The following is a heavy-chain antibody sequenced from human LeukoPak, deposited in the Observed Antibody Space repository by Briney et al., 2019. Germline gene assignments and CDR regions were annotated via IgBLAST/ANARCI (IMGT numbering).Heavy chain of an antibody. Sequence: EASVKVSCKASGYTFTGYYMHWVRQAPGQGLEWMGWINPNSGGTNYAQKFQGRVTMTRDTSISTAYMELSSLRSEDTAVYYCAATVLYCSSTSGYDPDAFDIWGQGTMVTVSS. CDR1: GYTFTGYY. CDR2: INPNSGGT. CDR3: AATVLYCSSTSGYDPDAFDI. D-gene: IGHD2-2*01. V-gene: IGHV1-2*02. J-gene: IGHJ3*02.